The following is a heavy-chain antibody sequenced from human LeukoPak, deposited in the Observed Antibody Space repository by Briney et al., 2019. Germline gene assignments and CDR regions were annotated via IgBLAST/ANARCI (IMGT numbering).Heavy chain of an antibody. J-gene: IGHJ6*02. CDR1: GYTFTGYY. D-gene: IGHD6-13*01. Sequence: ASVKVSCKASGYTFTGYYMHWVRQAPGQGFEWMGWINTNTGNPTYAQGFTGRFVFSLDASVSTAYLQISNLKAEDTAVYYCARGARWGQQKVIIYGMDIWGQGTTVTVSS. V-gene: IGHV7-4-1*02. CDR3: ARGARWGQQKVIIYGMDI. CDR2: INTNTGNP.